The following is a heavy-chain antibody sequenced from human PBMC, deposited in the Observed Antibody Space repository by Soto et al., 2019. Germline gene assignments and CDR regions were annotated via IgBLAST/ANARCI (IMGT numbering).Heavy chain of an antibody. CDR1: GGSLSGHY. CDR2: IHHSGST. J-gene: IGHJ4*02. CDR3: ARVVSVPNNGS. Sequence: SETLSLTCDVYGGSLSGHYWSWIRQPPGKGLEWIGEIHHSGSTKYNPSLKSRVTISVDTSKNQLSLKLSSVTAADTAVYYCARVVSVPNNGSWGKETLVTVSS. V-gene: IGHV4-34*01. D-gene: IGHD1-20*01.